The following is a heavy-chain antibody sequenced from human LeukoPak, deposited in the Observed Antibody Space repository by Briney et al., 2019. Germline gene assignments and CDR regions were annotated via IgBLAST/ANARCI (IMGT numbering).Heavy chain of an antibody. CDR2: IYYSGST. CDR1: GGSISSYY. J-gene: IGHJ4*02. CDR3: ARDRGTPYYYDSSGYFGYFDY. Sequence: KTSETLSLTCTVSGGSISSYYWSWIRQPPGKGLEWIGYIYYSGSTNYNPSLKSRVTISVDTSKHQFSLKLSSVTAADTAVYYCARDRGTPYYYDSSGYFGYFDYWGQGTLVTVSS. D-gene: IGHD3-22*01. V-gene: IGHV4-59*01.